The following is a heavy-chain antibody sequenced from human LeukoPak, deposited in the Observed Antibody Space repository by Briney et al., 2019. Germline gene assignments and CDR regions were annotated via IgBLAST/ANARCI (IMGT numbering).Heavy chain of an antibody. CDR2: IYTSGST. D-gene: IGHD3-22*01. Sequence: KASQTLSLTCTVSGGSISSGSYYWSWIRQPAGKGLEWIGRIYTSGSTNHNPSLKSRVTISVDTSKTQFSLKLSSVTAADTAVYYCARDVKYYYDSSGQSRGDWFDPWGQGTLVTVSS. CDR1: GGSISSGSYY. CDR3: ARDVKYYYDSSGQSRGDWFDP. V-gene: IGHV4-61*02. J-gene: IGHJ5*02.